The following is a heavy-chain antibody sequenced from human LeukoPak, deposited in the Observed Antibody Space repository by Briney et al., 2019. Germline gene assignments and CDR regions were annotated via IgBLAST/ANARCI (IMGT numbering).Heavy chain of an antibody. V-gene: IGHV3-7*01. CDR2: IKQDGSEK. CDR1: GFTFSSYW. Sequence: GGSLRLSCEASGFTFSSYWMSWVRQAPGKGLEWVANIKQDGSEKYYVDSVKGRFTISRDNAKNSLYLQMNSLRAEDTAVYYCARVRRRAHFDYWGQGTLVTVSS. D-gene: IGHD1-1*01. J-gene: IGHJ4*02. CDR3: ARVRRRAHFDY.